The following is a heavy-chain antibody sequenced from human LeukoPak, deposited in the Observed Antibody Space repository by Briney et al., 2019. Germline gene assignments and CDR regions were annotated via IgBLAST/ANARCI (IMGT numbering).Heavy chain of an antibody. CDR2: ISGSGGST. CDR1: GFTFSSYW. CDR3: ARQADTAMLIWSFTDY. Sequence: GGSLRLSCAASGFTFSSYWMSWVRQAPGKGLDWVSAISGSGGSTYYADSVKGRFSISRDNSKNTLYLQMNSLRAEDTALYYCARQADTAMLIWSFTDYWGQGTLVTVSS. J-gene: IGHJ4*02. D-gene: IGHD5-18*01. V-gene: IGHV3-23*01.